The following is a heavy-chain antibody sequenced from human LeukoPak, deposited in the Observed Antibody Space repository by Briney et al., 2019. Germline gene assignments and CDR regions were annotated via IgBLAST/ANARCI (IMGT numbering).Heavy chain of an antibody. CDR3: ARDYYDSSGYWGYYYGMDV. J-gene: IGHJ6*02. V-gene: IGHV4-4*07. Sequence: SETLSLTCTVSGGSMNNYYWSWIRQPAGKGLEWIGRIYTSGSTDYNPSLKSRVTMSVDTSKNQFSMKLSSVTAADTAVYYCARDYYDSSGYWGYYYGMDVWGQGTTVTVSS. CDR2: IYTSGST. D-gene: IGHD3-22*01. CDR1: GGSMNNYY.